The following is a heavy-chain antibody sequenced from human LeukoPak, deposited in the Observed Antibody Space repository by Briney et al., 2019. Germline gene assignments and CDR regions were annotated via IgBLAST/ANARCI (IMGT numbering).Heavy chain of an antibody. J-gene: IGHJ5*02. CDR2: INSDGSTT. V-gene: IGHV3-74*01. D-gene: IGHD3-10*01. CDR1: GFTFSNYW. CDR3: ARDYVSLRYYYGSGSYGWFDP. Sequence: GGSLRLSCAASGFTFSNYWMNWVRQAPGKGLVWVSRINSDGSTTTYADSVKGRFTISRDNAKNTLYLQMNSLRAEDTAVYYCARDYVSLRYYYGSGSYGWFDPWGQGTLVTVSS.